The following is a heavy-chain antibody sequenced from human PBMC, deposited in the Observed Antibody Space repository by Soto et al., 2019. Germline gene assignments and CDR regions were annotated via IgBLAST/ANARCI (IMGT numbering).Heavy chain of an antibody. CDR2: ISYDGSNK. CDR3: AQDVLRYFDWLSDDAFDI. D-gene: IGHD3-9*01. J-gene: IGHJ3*02. Sequence: PGGSLRLSCAASGFTFSSYGMHWVRQAPGKGLEWVAVISYDGSNKYYADSVKGRFTISRDNSKNTLYLQMNSLRAEDTAVYYCAQDVLRYFDWLSDDAFDIWGQGTMVTVSS. CDR1: GFTFSSYG. V-gene: IGHV3-30*18.